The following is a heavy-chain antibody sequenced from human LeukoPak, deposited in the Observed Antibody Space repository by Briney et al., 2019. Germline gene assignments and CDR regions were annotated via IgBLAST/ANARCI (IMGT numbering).Heavy chain of an antibody. CDR3: ARAAEVLLSENHGAFDI. J-gene: IGHJ3*02. V-gene: IGHV4-4*07. CDR2: IYTSGST. CDR1: GGSISSYH. D-gene: IGHD2-8*02. Sequence: SETLSLTCTVSGGSISSYHWSWIRQPAGKGLEWIGRIYTSGSTNYNPSLKSRVTMSVDTSKNQFSLKLSSVTAADTAVYYCARAAEVLLSENHGAFDIWGQGTMVTVSS.